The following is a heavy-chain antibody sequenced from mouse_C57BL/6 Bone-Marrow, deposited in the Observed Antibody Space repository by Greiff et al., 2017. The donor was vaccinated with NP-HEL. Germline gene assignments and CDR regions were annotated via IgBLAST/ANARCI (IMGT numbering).Heavy chain of an antibody. Sequence: QVQLQQSGAELVKPGASVKISCKASGYAFSSYWMNWVKQRPGKGLEWIGQIYPGDGDTNYNGKFKGKATLTADKSSSTAYMQLNGLTSEDSAVYFCARYYGSSYYFDYWGQGTTLTVSS. CDR2: IYPGDGDT. CDR3: ARYYGSSYYFDY. V-gene: IGHV1-80*01. CDR1: GYAFSSYW. D-gene: IGHD1-1*01. J-gene: IGHJ2*01.